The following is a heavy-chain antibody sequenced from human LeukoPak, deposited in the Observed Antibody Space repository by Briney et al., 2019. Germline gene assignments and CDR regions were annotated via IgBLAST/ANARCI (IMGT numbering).Heavy chain of an antibody. CDR3: ARVYWGDYFDY. CDR2: RKQDGSKK. D-gene: IGHD3-16*01. J-gene: IGHJ4*02. V-gene: IGHV3-7*01. CDR1: GFTFSSYW. Sequence: PAGSLRLSCAASGFTFSSYWMSWVRQAPAKGLEWVANRKQDGSKKYYVDSVNGRFTNYRDNAKNSLYLQMNSLRAEDTAVYYCARVYWGDYFDYWGQGTLVTVSS.